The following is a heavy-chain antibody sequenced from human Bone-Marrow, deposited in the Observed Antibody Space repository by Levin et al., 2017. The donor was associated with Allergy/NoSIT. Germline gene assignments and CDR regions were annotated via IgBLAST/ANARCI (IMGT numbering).Heavy chain of an antibody. J-gene: IGHJ4*02. Sequence: PGGSLRLSCAASGFTVSSNYMSWVRQAPGKGPEWVSVIYSGGSTYYADSVKGRFTISRDNSKNTLYPQMNSLRAEDTAVYYCARGWFGELLSRWGQGTLVTVSS. D-gene: IGHD3-10*01. V-gene: IGHV3-53*01. CDR1: GFTVSSNY. CDR2: IYSGGST. CDR3: ARGWFGELLSR.